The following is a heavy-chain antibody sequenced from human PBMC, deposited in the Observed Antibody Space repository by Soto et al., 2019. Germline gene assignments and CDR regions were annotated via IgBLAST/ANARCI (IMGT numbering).Heavy chain of an antibody. CDR1: GFTFSSYA. Sequence: TGGSLRLSCAASGFTFSSYAMHWVRQAPGKGLEWVAVISYDGSNKYYADSVDSVRGRFSTSRDSTRNSLYLNMDSLRVEDTATYYCVRGTPTPGLDIWGRGTTVTVSS. J-gene: IGHJ6*02. V-gene: IGHV3-30-3*01. D-gene: IGHD1-1*01. CDR2: ISYDGSNK. CDR3: VRGTPTPGLDI.